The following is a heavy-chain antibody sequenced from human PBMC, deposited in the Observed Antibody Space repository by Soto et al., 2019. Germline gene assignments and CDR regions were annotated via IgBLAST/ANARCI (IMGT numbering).Heavy chain of an antibody. D-gene: IGHD3-22*01. CDR1: GGSISSGGYY. J-gene: IGHJ4*02. CDR2: IYYSGST. Sequence: SETLSLTCTVSGGSISSGGYYWSWIRQHPGKGLEWIGYIYYSGSTYYNPSLKSRVTISVDTSKNQFSLKLSSVTAADTAVYYCARAPDYYDSSGPAGDFDYWGQGTLVTVSS. V-gene: IGHV4-31*03. CDR3: ARAPDYYDSSGPAGDFDY.